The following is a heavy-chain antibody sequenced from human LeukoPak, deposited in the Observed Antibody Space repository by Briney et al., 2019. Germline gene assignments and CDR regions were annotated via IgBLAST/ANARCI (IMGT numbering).Heavy chain of an antibody. V-gene: IGHV3-30-3*01. CDR1: GFTFKTYA. CDR3: ARGDIVVVPAAMWLFDY. D-gene: IGHD2-2*01. CDR2: ISYDGSNK. Sequence: GGSPRLSCEASGFTFKTYAMHWVRQAPGKGLEWVAVISYDGSNKYYADSVKGRFTISRDNSKNTLYLQMNSLRAEDTAVYYCARGDIVVVPAAMWLFDYWGQGTLVTVSS. J-gene: IGHJ4*02.